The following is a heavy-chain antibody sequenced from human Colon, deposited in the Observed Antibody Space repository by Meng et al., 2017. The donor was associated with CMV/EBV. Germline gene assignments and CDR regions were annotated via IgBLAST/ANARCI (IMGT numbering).Heavy chain of an antibody. Sequence: ASVKVSCKTSGYTFTAYYIHWVRQAPGQGLEWMGWINPKSGGKNFAQKFQGRVAMTTDTSISTAYLEVTSLTSDGTAVYYCARGRIGVTGPSPGPDYWGQGALVTVSS. CDR2: INPKSGGK. D-gene: IGHD6-19*01. J-gene: IGHJ4*02. V-gene: IGHV1-2*02. CDR3: ARGRIGVTGPSPGPDY. CDR1: GYTFTAYY.